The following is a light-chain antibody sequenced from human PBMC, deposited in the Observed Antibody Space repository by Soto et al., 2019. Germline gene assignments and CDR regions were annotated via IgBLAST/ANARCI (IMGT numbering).Light chain of an antibody. Sequence: DIQMTQSPSTLSASVGDRVTITCRASQTISRSLAWYQHQPGKAPKLLIYDASTLESGVPSRFSGIGSGTEFSLSISSLQPDDFATYYCQQCYKGWTFGQGTKLDIK. CDR2: DAS. CDR3: QQCYKGWT. V-gene: IGKV1-5*01. CDR1: QTISRS. J-gene: IGKJ1*01.